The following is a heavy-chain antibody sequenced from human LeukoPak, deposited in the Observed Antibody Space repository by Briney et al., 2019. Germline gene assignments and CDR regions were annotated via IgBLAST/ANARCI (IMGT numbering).Heavy chain of an antibody. V-gene: IGHV5-51*01. CDR2: VYTGDSDT. D-gene: IGHD6-13*01. Sequence: GESLKISCKGSGYRFTSYWIGWVRQMPGKGLEWIGIVYTGDSDTTYSPTFQGQVTISVDKFISTAYLQWSSLKASDTATYYCARRDSSNWDFDYWGQGTLVTVSS. CDR1: GYRFTSYW. CDR3: ARRDSSNWDFDY. J-gene: IGHJ4*02.